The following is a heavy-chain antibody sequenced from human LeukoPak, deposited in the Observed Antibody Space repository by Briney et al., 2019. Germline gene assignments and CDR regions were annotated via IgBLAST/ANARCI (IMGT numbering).Heavy chain of an antibody. Sequence: GGSLRLSCTASGFAVSGSAVHWVRQSSEKGLEWVGDIDKESQFYATATAYAASVEGRFTISRDDSKNTAYLQMNSLKTEDTALYFCTRDSGTYNWLDPWGQGTLVTVSS. D-gene: IGHD1-26*01. CDR2: IDKESQFYATAT. CDR3: TRDSGTYNWLDP. J-gene: IGHJ5*02. V-gene: IGHV3-73*01. CDR1: GFAVSGSA.